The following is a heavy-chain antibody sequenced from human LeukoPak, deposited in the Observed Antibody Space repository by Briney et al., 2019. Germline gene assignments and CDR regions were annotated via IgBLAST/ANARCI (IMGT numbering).Heavy chain of an antibody. J-gene: IGHJ4*02. CDR1: GGSFSGYY. CDR2: INHSGST. CDR3: ARHVGLLWFGELAFDY. V-gene: IGHV4-34*01. Sequence: SETLSLTCAVYGGSFSGYYWSWIRQPPGKGLEWIGEINHSGSTNYNPSLKSRVTISVDTSKNQFSLKLSPVTAADTAVYYCARHVGLLWFGELAFDYWGQGTLVTVSS. D-gene: IGHD3-10*01.